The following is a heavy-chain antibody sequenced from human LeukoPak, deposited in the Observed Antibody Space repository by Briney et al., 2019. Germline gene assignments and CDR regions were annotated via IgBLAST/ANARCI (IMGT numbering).Heavy chain of an antibody. V-gene: IGHV1-69*01. CDR3: ARAPYDSDVQIGFYYYYMDV. CDR1: GGTISSYA. D-gene: IGHD3-22*01. J-gene: IGHJ6*03. CDR2: IIPIFGTA. Sequence: ASVKVSCKASGGTISSYAISWVRQAPGQGLEWMGGIIPIFGTANYAQKFQGRVTITADESTSTAYMELSSLRSEDTAVYYCARAPYDSDVQIGFYYYYMDVWGKGTTVTVSS.